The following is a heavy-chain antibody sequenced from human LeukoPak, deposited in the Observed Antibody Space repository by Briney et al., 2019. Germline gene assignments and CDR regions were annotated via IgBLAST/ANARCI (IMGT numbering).Heavy chain of an antibody. CDR3: AGGETDYHFWSGDV. CDR2: IIPIFGTA. D-gene: IGHD3-3*01. V-gene: IGHV1-69*05. J-gene: IGHJ6*04. CDR1: GGTFSSYA. Sequence: GSSVKVSCKASGGTFSSYAISWVRQAPGQGLEWMGGIIPIFGTANYAQKFQGRVTITTDESTSTAYMELSSLRSEDTAVYYCAGGETDYHFWSGDVWGKGTTVTVSS.